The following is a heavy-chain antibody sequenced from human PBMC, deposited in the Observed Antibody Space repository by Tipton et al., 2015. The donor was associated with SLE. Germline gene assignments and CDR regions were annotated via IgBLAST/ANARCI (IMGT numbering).Heavy chain of an antibody. Sequence: TLSLTCTVSGGSISFDYWSWIRQSAGRGLEWIGRIYSSGARDYNPSLRSRVTLSIDASQNRVSLRLKSVSAADTAVYYCARGSDGEYVRYFDVWGPGTLVTASS. CDR3: ARGSDGEYVRYFDV. CDR2: IYSSGAR. CDR1: GGSISFDY. V-gene: IGHV4-4*07. D-gene: IGHD4-17*01. J-gene: IGHJ2*01.